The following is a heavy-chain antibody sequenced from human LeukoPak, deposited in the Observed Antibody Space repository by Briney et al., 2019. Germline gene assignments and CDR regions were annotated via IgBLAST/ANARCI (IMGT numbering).Heavy chain of an antibody. CDR2: IIPIFGTA. CDR3: ARGRPIYDFDSWIDP. D-gene: IGHD3-3*01. J-gene: IGHJ5*02. V-gene: IGHV1-69*05. Sequence: SVKVSCKASGGTFSSYAISWVRQAPGQGLEWMGGIIPIFGTANYAQKFQGRVTITTDESTSTAYMELSSLRSEDTAVYYCARGRPIYDFDSWIDPWGQGTLVTVSS. CDR1: GGTFSSYA.